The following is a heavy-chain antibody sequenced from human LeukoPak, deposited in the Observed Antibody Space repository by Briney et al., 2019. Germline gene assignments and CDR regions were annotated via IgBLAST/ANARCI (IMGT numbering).Heavy chain of an antibody. Sequence: GGSLRLSCGASGFTFSSYAMSWVRQAPGKGLEWVSVISGSGGSTYYADSVKGRCTISRDNSKNTLYLEMNSLRAEDTAVYYCARVVAGSVYNSGMDVWGQGTTVTVSS. CDR1: GFTFSSYA. CDR2: ISGSGGST. CDR3: ARVVAGSVYNSGMDV. D-gene: IGHD6-19*01. V-gene: IGHV3-23*01. J-gene: IGHJ6*02.